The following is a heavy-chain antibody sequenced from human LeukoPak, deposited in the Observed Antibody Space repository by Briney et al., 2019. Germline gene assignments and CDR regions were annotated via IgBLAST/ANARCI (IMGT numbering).Heavy chain of an antibody. CDR3: ARELAAPYYYYMDV. CDR1: EFTFSNYN. V-gene: IGHV3-48*04. Sequence: GGSLRLSCAASEFTFSNYNMNWVRQAPGKGLEWVSYISSSSTTIYYADSVKGRFTISRDNAKNLLYLQMNSLRAEDTAVFYCARELAAPYYYYMDVWGKGTRSPSP. D-gene: IGHD1-1*01. CDR2: ISSSSTTI. J-gene: IGHJ6*03.